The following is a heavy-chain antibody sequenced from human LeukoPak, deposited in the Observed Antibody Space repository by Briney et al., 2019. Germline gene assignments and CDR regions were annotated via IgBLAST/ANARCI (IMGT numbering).Heavy chain of an antibody. D-gene: IGHD5-24*01. J-gene: IGHJ4*02. V-gene: IGHV1-2*02. Sequence: ASLKISCKASGSTFIDYNIQWMRQAPGQGLEWMGWISANNGATNYAQKFQGRVTMTRHTSMTTGYMELARLTSDDTAVYFCARDIIEDGRVYLVDWGLGTQVTVSS. CDR1: GSTFIDYN. CDR2: ISANNGAT. CDR3: ARDIIEDGRVYLVD.